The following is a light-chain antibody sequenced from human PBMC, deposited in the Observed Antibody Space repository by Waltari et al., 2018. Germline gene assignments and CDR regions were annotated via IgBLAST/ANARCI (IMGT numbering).Light chain of an antibody. CDR3: QQYNNWPLT. Sequence: EIVLTQSPVTLSVSPEEEATLSCRASQSLSSNLAWYQQKPGQAPRLLIYSASIRATGVPAMFSGGGSGTEITLTISSLQSEGFAVYYCQQYNNWPLTFGGGTKVEIK. CDR2: SAS. J-gene: IGKJ4*01. CDR1: QSLSSN. V-gene: IGKV3-15*01.